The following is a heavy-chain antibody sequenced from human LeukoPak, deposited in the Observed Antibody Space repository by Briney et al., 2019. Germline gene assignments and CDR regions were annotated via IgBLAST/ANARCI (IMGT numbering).Heavy chain of an antibody. J-gene: IGHJ4*02. CDR2: ISSSSSYI. CDR1: GFTFSSYS. D-gene: IGHD6-13*01. Sequence: GGSLRLSCAASGFTFSSYSMNWVRQAPGKGLEWVSSISSSSSYIYYADSVKGRFTISGDNAKNSLHLQMNSLRAEDTAVYYCARDADLQQLAPYFDYWGQGTLVTVPS. V-gene: IGHV3-21*01. CDR3: ARDADLQQLAPYFDY.